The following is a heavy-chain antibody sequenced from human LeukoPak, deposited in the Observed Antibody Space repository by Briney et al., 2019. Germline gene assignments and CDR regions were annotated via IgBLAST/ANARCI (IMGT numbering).Heavy chain of an antibody. V-gene: IGHV3-33*01. CDR2: IWYDGSNK. D-gene: IGHD5-12*01. Sequence: GGSLRLSCAASGFTFSSYGMHWVRQAPGKGLEWVAVIWYDGSNKYYADSVKGRFTISRDNSKNTLYLQMNSLRAEDTAVYYCARDLYSGYDYPDYWGQGTLVTVSS. CDR3: ARDLYSGYDYPDY. J-gene: IGHJ4*02. CDR1: GFTFSSYG.